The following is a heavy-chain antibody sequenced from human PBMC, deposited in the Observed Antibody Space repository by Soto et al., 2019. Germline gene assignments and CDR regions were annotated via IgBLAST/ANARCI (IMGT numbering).Heavy chain of an antibody. Sequence: PAETLSLTCAASGVYISCGYYCWSWIRQPPGKGLEWIGFIYNSGSTYYHSSLKSRVTISVDRSKNHFFLNLTSVNAADTAVYYCATYRKFFQIWGQGTKVTVSS. V-gene: IGHV4-30-2*01. CDR2: IYNSGST. CDR3: ATYRKFFQI. CDR1: GVYISCGYYC. J-gene: IGHJ3*02.